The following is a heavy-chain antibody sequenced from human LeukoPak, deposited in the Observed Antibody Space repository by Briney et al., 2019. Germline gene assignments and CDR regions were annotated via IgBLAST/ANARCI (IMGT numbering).Heavy chain of an antibody. CDR2: IHFSGST. D-gene: IGHD3-22*01. J-gene: IGHJ4*02. V-gene: IGHV4-39*01. CDR3: ARHGYYYDSSGYRYFDY. Sequence: PSETLSLTCTVSGGXISSSSNYWGWIRQPPGKGLEWIGSIHFSGSTYYKSSLKSRVTISVDTSKNQFSLKLSSVTAADTAVYYCARHGYYYDSSGYRYFDYWGQGILVTVSS. CDR1: GGXISSSSNY.